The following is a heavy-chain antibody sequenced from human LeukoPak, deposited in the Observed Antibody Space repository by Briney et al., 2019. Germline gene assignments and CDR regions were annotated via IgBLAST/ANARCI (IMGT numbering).Heavy chain of an antibody. V-gene: IGHV3-13*01. CDR3: VREGTFASPEAGRWIDSFDI. D-gene: IGHD6-13*01. CDR2: IGAGGDT. CDR1: GFTFSTYD. J-gene: IGHJ3*02. Sequence: GGSLRLSCAASGFTFSTYDMHWVRQTTGKGLEWVSAIGAGGDTYYQDSVKGRFTIFRDNANLYLQMNTLRPGGTAVYYCVREGTFASPEAGRWIDSFDIWGQGTMVTVSS.